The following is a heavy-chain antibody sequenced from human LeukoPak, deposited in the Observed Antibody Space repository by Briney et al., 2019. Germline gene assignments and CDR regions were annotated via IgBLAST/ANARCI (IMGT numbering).Heavy chain of an antibody. J-gene: IGHJ4*02. D-gene: IGHD3-3*01. V-gene: IGHV3-21*01. CDR1: GFTFSSYG. CDR2: ISGSSSYI. CDR3: ARDRGDFWSGQTYYFDC. Sequence: GRSLRLSCAASGFTFSSYGMNWVRQAPGKWLEWVSSISGSSSYIYYADSVKGRFTISRDNAKSSLYLQMNSLRAEDTAVYYCARDRGDFWSGQTYYFDCWGQGTLVTVSS.